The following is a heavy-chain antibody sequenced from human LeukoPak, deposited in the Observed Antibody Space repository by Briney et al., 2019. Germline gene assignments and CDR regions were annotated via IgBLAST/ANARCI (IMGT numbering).Heavy chain of an antibody. CDR2: ISSSVSTI. CDR3: ARDGSRDSYYYYGMDV. V-gene: IGHV3-48*03. D-gene: IGHD5-24*01. Sequence: GGSLRLSCAASGFTFSSYEMNWVRQAPGKGLEWVSFISSSVSTIYYADSAKGRFTVSRDNARNSLYLQMNSLRAEDTAIYYCARDGSRDSYYYYGMDVWGQGTLVTVSS. J-gene: IGHJ6*02. CDR1: GFTFSSYE.